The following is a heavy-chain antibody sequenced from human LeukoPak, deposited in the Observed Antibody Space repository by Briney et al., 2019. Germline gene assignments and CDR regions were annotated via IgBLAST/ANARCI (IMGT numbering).Heavy chain of an antibody. CDR3: ARAPKQFDY. V-gene: IGHV3-48*01. Sequence: GGSLRLSCAASGFTFSSYTMNWVRQPPGKGLEWVSNIGTSSTTIYYADSVKGRFTISRDNAKNSLYLQMNSLRAEDTAVYYCARAPKQFDYWGQGTLVTVSS. J-gene: IGHJ4*02. CDR2: IGTSSTTI. CDR1: GFTFSSYT.